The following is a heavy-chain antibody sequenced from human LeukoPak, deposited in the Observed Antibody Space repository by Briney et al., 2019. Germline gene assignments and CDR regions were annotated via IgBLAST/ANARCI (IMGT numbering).Heavy chain of an antibody. J-gene: IGHJ4*02. CDR3: SKWNGYGDY. V-gene: IGHV3-23*01. CDR1: GFSYSNSG. D-gene: IGHD1-1*01. Sequence: GGSLRLSCAASGFSYSNSGMSWVRQAPAKGLEWVAGISGGGANTHYADSVKGRFTISRDNSKNTLFLQMNSLRDEDTAIYYCSKWNGYGDYWGQGTLVTVSS. CDR2: ISGGGANT.